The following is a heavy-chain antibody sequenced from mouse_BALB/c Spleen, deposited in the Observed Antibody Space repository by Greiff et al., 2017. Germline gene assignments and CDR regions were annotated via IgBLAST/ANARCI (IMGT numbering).Heavy chain of an antibody. D-gene: IGHD2-4*01. CDR3: ASIYYDYDEAY. CDR1: GYTFTSYW. V-gene: IGHV1-7*01. Sequence: QVQLQQSGAELAKPGASVKMSCKASGYTFTSYWMHWVKQRPGQGLEWIGYINPSTGYTEYNQKFKDKATLTADKSSSTAYMQLSSLTSEDSAVYYCASIYYDYDEAYWGHGTLVTVSA. CDR2: INPSTGYT. J-gene: IGHJ3*01.